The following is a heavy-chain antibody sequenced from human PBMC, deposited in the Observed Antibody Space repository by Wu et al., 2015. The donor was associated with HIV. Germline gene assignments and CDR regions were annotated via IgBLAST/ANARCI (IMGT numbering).Heavy chain of an antibody. CDR2: ISAYNGNT. CDR3: ARQDNVVVPGAIESAEHFRH. CDR1: GYTFTSYD. J-gene: IGHJ1*01. Sequence: QVQLVQSGAEVKKPGASVKVSCKASGYTFTSYDISWVRQAPGQGLEWMGWISAYNGNTNYVQNLQDRVSMTTDTSTNTAYMELRSLRSDDTAVYYCARQDNVVVPGAIESAEHFRHWGQGTLVTVSS. V-gene: IGHV1-18*01. D-gene: IGHD2-2*02.